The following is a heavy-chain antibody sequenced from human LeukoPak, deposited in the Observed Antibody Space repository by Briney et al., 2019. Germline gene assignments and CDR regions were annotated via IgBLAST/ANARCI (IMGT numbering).Heavy chain of an antibody. Sequence: GGSLRLSCAASGFTFSTYTMNWVRLAPGKGLAWVSYISSRSSTIYYADSVKGRFTISRDNAKNSLFLQMNSLRDEDTAVYYCARGSGSAFDYWGQGTLVTVSS. V-gene: IGHV3-48*02. J-gene: IGHJ4*02. D-gene: IGHD2-15*01. CDR1: GFTFSTYT. CDR3: ARGSGSAFDY. CDR2: ISSRSSTI.